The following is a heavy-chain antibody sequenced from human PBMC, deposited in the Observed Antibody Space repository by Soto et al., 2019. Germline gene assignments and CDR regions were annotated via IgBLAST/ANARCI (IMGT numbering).Heavy chain of an antibody. CDR2: IIPIFGTA. CDR3: ARDRAYYDSSGYFDY. V-gene: IGHV1-69*13. Sequence: SVKVSCKASGGTFSRYAISWVRQAPGQGLEWMGGIIPIFGTANYAQKFQGRVTITADESTSTAYMELSSLRSEDTAVYYCARDRAYYDSSGYFDYWGQGTLVTVSS. D-gene: IGHD3-22*01. CDR1: GGTFSRYA. J-gene: IGHJ4*02.